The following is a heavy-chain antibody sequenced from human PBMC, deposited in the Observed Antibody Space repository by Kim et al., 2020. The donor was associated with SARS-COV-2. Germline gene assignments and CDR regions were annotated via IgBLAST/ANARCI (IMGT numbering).Heavy chain of an antibody. J-gene: IGHJ3*02. D-gene: IGHD3-16*01. CDR1: GGSISNDIYY. Sequence: SETLSLTCTVSGGSISNDIYYWNWIRQHPGQGLEWIGYIYYSGRNYYNPSLKSRVIISVDTTKNHFSLQLSSVTAADTAVYYCATLRGHYFDIWGQGTMVTVSS. V-gene: IGHV4-31*03. CDR3: ATLRGHYFDI. CDR2: IYYSGRN.